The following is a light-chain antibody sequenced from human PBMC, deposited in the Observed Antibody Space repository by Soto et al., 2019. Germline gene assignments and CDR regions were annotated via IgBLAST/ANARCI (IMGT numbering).Light chain of an antibody. CDR1: SSDVGGYNY. Sequence: QSALTQPASVSGSPGQSLTISCTGTSSDVGGYNYVSWNQQHPGKAPKLMIYDVSDRPSGVSNRFSGSKSGNTASLTISGLQADDEADYYCSSYTSSSTLVFGGGTKVTVL. CDR3: SSYTSSSTLV. J-gene: IGLJ3*02. CDR2: DVS. V-gene: IGLV2-14*01.